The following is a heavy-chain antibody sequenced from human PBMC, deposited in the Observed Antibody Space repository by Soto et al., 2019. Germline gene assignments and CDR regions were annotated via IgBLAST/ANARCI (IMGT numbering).Heavy chain of an antibody. CDR1: GGSISSGGYY. V-gene: IGHV4-31*03. CDR3: ARDPAP. Sequence: VQLQESGPGLVKASQTLSINCTVSGGSISSGGYYWSWIRQHPGKGLEWIGYIYNSGSTYYNPSLNSRDTIAADTSKNQLALKLSSVTAADTAVYYCARDPAPWGQGTLVTVSS. J-gene: IGHJ5*02. CDR2: IYNSGST.